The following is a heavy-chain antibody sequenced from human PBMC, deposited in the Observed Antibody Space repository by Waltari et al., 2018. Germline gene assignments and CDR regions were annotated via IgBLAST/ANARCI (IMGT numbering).Heavy chain of an antibody. CDR2: INPNSSDT. CDR1: GYTFPGYY. CDR3: ARDLGSGYGNRDY. J-gene: IGHJ4*02. D-gene: IGHD5-12*01. Sequence: VHLVPSGAQVQKHGAAVQVSGMASGYTFPGYYIQWVRRAPGQGLELMGRINPNSSDTNYAQKFQGRVTLTRDTSINTAYMELSSLKSDDTAVYYWARDLGSGYGNRDYWGQGTLVTVPS. V-gene: IGHV1-2*06.